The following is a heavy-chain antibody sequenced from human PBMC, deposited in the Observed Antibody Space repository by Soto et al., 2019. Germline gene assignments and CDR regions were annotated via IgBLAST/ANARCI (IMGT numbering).Heavy chain of an antibody. CDR3: ARLQAVAGTGDWFDP. V-gene: IGHV4-59*08. CDR2: IHYSGST. J-gene: IGHJ5*02. D-gene: IGHD6-19*01. CDR1: GGSISPYY. Sequence: QVQLQESGPGLVKPSETLSLTCTVSGGSISPYYWSWIRQSPGKGLELIGYIHYSGSTNYNPSLKSRVTISVDTSKKQFSLNLRFVTAADAAVYYCARLQAVAGTGDWFDPWGQGTLVTVST.